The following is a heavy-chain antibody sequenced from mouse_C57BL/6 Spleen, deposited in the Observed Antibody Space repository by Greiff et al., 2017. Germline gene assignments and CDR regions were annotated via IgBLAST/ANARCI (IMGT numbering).Heavy chain of an antibody. CDR2: IYPGDGDT. CDR1: GYAFSSSW. V-gene: IGHV1-82*01. D-gene: IGHD3-3*01. Sequence: QVQLKESGPELVKPGASVKISCKASGYAFSSSWMNWVKQRPGKGLEWIGRIYPGDGDTNYNGKFKGKATLTADKSTSTAYMQLSSLTSDDSAVCSSARRANKAYWGQGTPLTVSS. J-gene: IGHJ2*01. CDR3: ARRANKAY.